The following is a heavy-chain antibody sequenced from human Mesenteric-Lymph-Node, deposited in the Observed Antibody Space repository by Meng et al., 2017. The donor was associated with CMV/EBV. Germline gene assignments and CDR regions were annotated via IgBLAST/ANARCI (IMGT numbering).Heavy chain of an antibody. Sequence: GESLKISCAASGFTFSSYWMSWVRQAPGKGLEWVANIKQDGSEKYYVDSVKGRFTISRDNAKNSLYLQMNSLRAEDTAVYYCAKGPTSSYYEENYYGMDVWGQGTTVTVSS. CDR3: AKGPTSSYYEENYYGMDV. J-gene: IGHJ6*02. CDR2: IKQDGSEK. V-gene: IGHV3-7*01. D-gene: IGHD2-2*01. CDR1: GFTFSSYW.